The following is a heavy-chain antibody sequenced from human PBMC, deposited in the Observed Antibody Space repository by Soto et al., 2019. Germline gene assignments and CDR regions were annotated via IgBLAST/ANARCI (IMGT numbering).Heavy chain of an antibody. D-gene: IGHD6-13*01. V-gene: IGHV3-66*01. J-gene: IGHJ4*02. CDR2: IYSGGST. CDR3: ARDNPKYSSSWYYDY. CDR1: GFTVSSNY. Sequence: EVQLVESGGGLVQPGGSLRLSCAASGFTVSSNYMSWVRQAPGKGLEWVSVIYSGGSTYYADCVKGRFTISRDNSKNTLYLQMNRLRAEDTAVYYCARDNPKYSSSWYYDYWGQGTLVTVSS.